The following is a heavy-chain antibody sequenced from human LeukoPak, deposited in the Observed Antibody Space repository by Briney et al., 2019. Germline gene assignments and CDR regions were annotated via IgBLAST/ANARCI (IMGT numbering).Heavy chain of an antibody. Sequence: GGSLRLSCAASGFTFDNYVMNWVRPAPGKGLEWVSSISGAGSRTYYADSVEGRFTISRGNSKNTLSLQMNSLRAEDTAVYYCAKDRGAYDAFDHWGQGTLVTVSS. CDR3: AKDRGAYDAFDH. CDR2: ISGAGSRT. CDR1: GFTFDNYV. J-gene: IGHJ4*02. V-gene: IGHV3-23*01. D-gene: IGHD3-22*01.